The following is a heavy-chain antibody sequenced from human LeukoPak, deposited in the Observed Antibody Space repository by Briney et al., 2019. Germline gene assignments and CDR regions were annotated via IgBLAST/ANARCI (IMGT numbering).Heavy chain of an antibody. CDR3: ARGGSLAVAPHLYYFDY. CDR1: GYTFIAYY. J-gene: IGHJ4*02. V-gene: IGHV1-46*01. D-gene: IGHD6-19*01. CDR2: INPSGGST. Sequence: ASVKVSCKASGYTFIAYYIHWVRQAPGQGLEWMGIINPSGGSTTYAQNFQGRVTMTRDTFTSAVYMELSSLRSEDTAVYYCARGGSLAVAPHLYYFDYWGQGTLVTVSS.